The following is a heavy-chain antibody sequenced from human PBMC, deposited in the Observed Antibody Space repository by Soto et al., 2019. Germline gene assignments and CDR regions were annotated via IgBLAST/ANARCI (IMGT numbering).Heavy chain of an antibody. J-gene: IGHJ4*02. CDR1: GFTFSSYG. CDR3: AKSLWFGGLWGGGIDY. CDR2: ISYDGSNK. V-gene: IGHV3-30*18. D-gene: IGHD3-10*01. Sequence: QVQLVESGGGVVQPGRSLRLSCAASGFTFSSYGMHWVRQAPGKGLEWVAVISYDGSNKYYADSVKGRFTISRDNSKNTLYLQRNSVRGEDTGVYYLAKSLWFGGLWGGGIDYWGQGTLVTVSS.